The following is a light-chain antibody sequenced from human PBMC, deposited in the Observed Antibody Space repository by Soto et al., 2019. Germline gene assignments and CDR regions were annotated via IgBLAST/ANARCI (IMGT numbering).Light chain of an antibody. CDR1: QSISSY. CDR3: PQSYSTPRT. V-gene: IGKV1-39*01. Sequence: DIQMTQSPSSLSASVGDRVTITCRASQSISSYLNWYQQKPGKAPKLLIYAASSLQSGVPSRFSGSGSGTDVTLTISSLQPEDFATYYCPQSYSTPRTFGQGTKVEIK. CDR2: AAS. J-gene: IGKJ1*01.